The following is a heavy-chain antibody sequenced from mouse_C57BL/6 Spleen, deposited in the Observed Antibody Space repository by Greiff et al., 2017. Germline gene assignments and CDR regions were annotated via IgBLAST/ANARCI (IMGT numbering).Heavy chain of an antibody. CDR2: IDPNSGGT. Sequence: QVKLQQSGAELVKPGASVKLSCKASGYTFTSYWMHWVKQRPGRGLEWIGRIDPNSGGTKYNQKFKSKATLTVDKPSSTAYMQLSSLTSEGSSVYYCASPRYYGYAPAFAYWGQGTLVTVSA. CDR3: ASPRYYGYAPAFAY. V-gene: IGHV1-72*01. J-gene: IGHJ3*01. CDR1: GYTFTSYW. D-gene: IGHD2-2*01.